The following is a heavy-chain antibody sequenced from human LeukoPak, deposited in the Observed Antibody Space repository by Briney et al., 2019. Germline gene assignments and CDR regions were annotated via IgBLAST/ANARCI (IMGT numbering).Heavy chain of an antibody. Sequence: SETLSLTCTVSGGSISNYYWSWIRQPPGKGLEWIGYIYYSGSTNYNPSLKSRVTISVDTSKNQFSLKLSSVTAADTAVYYCARDVTNYYDSSGYYSWGQGTLVTVSS. J-gene: IGHJ4*02. CDR2: IYYSGST. D-gene: IGHD3-22*01. V-gene: IGHV4-59*01. CDR3: ARDVTNYYDSSGYYS. CDR1: GGSISNYY.